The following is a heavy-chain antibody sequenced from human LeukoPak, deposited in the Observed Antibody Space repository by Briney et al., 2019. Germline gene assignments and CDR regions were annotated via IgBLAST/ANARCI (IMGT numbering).Heavy chain of an antibody. V-gene: IGHV3-23*01. D-gene: IGHD3-10*01. J-gene: IGHJ3*02. CDR2: ISGSGGGT. Sequence: GGSLRLSCAASGFTFSSYAMSWVRQAPGKGLEWVSDISGSGGGTYYADSVEGRFTISRDNTENTLYLQMKSLTAEDTAVYYCAKENRPRYGSGSSYALDTWGQGTMVTVFS. CDR3: AKENRPRYGSGSSYALDT. CDR1: GFTFSSYA.